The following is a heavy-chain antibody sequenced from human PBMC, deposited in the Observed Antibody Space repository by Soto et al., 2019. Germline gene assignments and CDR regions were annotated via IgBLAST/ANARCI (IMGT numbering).Heavy chain of an antibody. J-gene: IGHJ4*02. CDR3: EREHRDGGHGYSYGTPDY. V-gene: IGHV3-30-3*01. D-gene: IGHD5-18*01. CDR2: ISYDGSTQ. CDR1: GFRFSDFA. Sequence: QVQLVESGGGVVQPGRSLRLSCAASGFRFSDFAMHWVRQTPDKGLEWMALISYDGSTQFYPDSVKGRFTVSRDNSKNTLYLQMNSLRTEDTAVYYCEREHRDGGHGYSYGTPDYWGQGNLVPVSS.